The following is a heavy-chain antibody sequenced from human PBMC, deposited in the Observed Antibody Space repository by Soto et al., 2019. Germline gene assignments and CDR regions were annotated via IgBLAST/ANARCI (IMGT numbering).Heavy chain of an antibody. V-gene: IGHV4-61*01. CDR1: GGSVSSGSYY. Sequence: SETLSLTCTVSGGSVSSGSYYWSWIRQPPGKGLEWIGYIYYSGSTNYNPSLKSRVTISVDTSKNQFSLKLSSVTAADTAVYYCARSYYYDSSGALDYWGQGTLVTVS. J-gene: IGHJ4*02. D-gene: IGHD3-22*01. CDR3: ARSYYYDSSGALDY. CDR2: IYYSGST.